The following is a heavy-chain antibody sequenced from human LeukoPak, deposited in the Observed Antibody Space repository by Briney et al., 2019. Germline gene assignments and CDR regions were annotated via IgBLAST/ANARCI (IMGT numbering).Heavy chain of an antibody. Sequence: ASVKVSCKASGYTFTSYGISWVRQAPGQGLEWMGWISAYNGNINYAQKLQGRVTMTTDTSTSTAYMGLRSLRSDDTAVYYCARVASEGYFDYWGQGTLVTVSS. J-gene: IGHJ4*02. CDR3: ARVASEGYFDY. V-gene: IGHV1-18*01. CDR1: GYTFTSYG. CDR2: ISAYNGNI.